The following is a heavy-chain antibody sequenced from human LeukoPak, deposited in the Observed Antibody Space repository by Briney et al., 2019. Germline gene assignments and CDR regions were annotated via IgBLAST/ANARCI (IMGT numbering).Heavy chain of an antibody. Sequence: ASVKVSCKASGYTFTSYDISWVRQAPGQGLEWMGWISAYNGNTNYAQKLQGRVTMTTDTSTSTAYMELRSLRSDDTAVYYCARVGWVYDSSGYPDYWGQGTLVTVSS. CDR2: ISAYNGNT. CDR1: GYTFTSYD. V-gene: IGHV1-18*01. D-gene: IGHD3-22*01. CDR3: ARVGWVYDSSGYPDY. J-gene: IGHJ4*02.